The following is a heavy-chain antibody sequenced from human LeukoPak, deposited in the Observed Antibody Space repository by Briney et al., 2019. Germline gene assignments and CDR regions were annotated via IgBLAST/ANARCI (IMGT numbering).Heavy chain of an antibody. CDR2: ISSSSGYI. D-gene: IGHD3-10*01. V-gene: IGHV3-21*01. CDR3: ARDARKVRGLNWFDP. J-gene: IGHJ5*02. CDR1: GFTFSSYS. Sequence: NPGGSLRLSCAASGFTFSSYSMNWVRQAPGKGLEWVSSISSSSGYIYYADSVKGRFTISRDNAKNSLYLQMNSLRAEDTAVYYCARDARKVRGLNWFDPWGQGTLVTVSS.